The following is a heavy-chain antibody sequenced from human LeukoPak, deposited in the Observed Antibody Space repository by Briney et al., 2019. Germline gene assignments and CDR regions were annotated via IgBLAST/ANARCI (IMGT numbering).Heavy chain of an antibody. V-gene: IGHV3-23*01. J-gene: IGHJ4*02. CDR2: ISGSGGST. Sequence: GGSLRLSCAASGFTFSSYAMTWVRQAPGKGLEWVSAISGSGGSTFYADSVKGRFTISRDNSKNTLYLQMNSLRAEDTAVYYCAKLSRWAVGTGGDYFDYWGQGTLVTVSS. D-gene: IGHD1-26*01. CDR3: AKLSRWAVGTGGDYFDY. CDR1: GFTFSSYA.